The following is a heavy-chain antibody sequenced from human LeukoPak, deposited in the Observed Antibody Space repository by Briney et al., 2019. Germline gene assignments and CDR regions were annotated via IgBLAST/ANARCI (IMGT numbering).Heavy chain of an antibody. CDR1: GGSISSSSYY. CDR2: IYYSGST. CDR3: ARLKVADSESFDI. V-gene: IGHV4-39*07. J-gene: IGHJ3*02. Sequence: SETLSLTCTVSGGSISSSSYYWGWIRQPPGKGLEWIGSIYYSGSTNNNPSLERRLTISQDSSKNQVSLRLTSATAADTAIYYCARLKVADSESFDIWGPGTLVAVSS.